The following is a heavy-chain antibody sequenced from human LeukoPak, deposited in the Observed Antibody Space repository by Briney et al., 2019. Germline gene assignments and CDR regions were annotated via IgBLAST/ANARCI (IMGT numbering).Heavy chain of an antibody. V-gene: IGHV3-48*02. CDR2: ISSGATTI. J-gene: IGHJ4*02. CDR1: GFTFSAYG. CDR3: ARSRNYFDL. Sequence: GGSLRLSCAASGFTFSAYGLNWVRQAPGMGLEWVSYISSGATTIDYAASVKGRFTVSRDNARDSLYLQMNSLRDEDTAVYYCARSRNYFDLWGQGTLVTVSS. D-gene: IGHD1-1*01.